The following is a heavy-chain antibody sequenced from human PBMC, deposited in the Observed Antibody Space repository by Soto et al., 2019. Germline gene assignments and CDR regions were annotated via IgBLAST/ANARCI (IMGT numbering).Heavy chain of an antibody. CDR1: GFTFNIYR. D-gene: IGHD3-10*01. Sequence: GGSLRLSCAASGFTFNIYRMHWVRQAPDKGLEWVALISYDGSNQYYADSVKGRFTISRDNSKNTLFLQMNSLRADDTAVYYCAKDQAAGEGSFDSWGQGILVTVS. CDR2: ISYDGSNQ. CDR3: AKDQAAGEGSFDS. V-gene: IGHV3-30*18. J-gene: IGHJ4*02.